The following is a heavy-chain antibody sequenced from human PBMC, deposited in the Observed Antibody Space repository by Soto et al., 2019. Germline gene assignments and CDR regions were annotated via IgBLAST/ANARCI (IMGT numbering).Heavy chain of an antibody. J-gene: IGHJ6*02. V-gene: IGHV1-69*12. CDR2: IIPIFGTA. CDR1: GGTFSSYA. Sequence: QVQLVQSGAEVKKPGSSVKVSCKASGGTFSSYAISWVRQAPGQGLEWMGGIIPIFGTANYAQKFQGRVTITADESTSTAYMGLSSLRSEDTAVYYCARESVLVPAAMSGYGMDVWGQGTTVTVSS. D-gene: IGHD2-2*01. CDR3: ARESVLVPAAMSGYGMDV.